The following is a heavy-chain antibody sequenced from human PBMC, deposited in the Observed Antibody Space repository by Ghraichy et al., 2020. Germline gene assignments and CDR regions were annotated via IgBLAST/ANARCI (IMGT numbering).Heavy chain of an antibody. Sequence: SETLSLTCTVSGGSISSSSYYWGWIRQPPGKGLEWIGSIYYSGSTYYNPSLKSRVTISVDTSKNQFSLKLSSVTAADTAVYYCARHHVGAGRRAVAGTFDYWGQGTLVTVSS. D-gene: IGHD6-19*01. J-gene: IGHJ4*02. CDR1: GGSISSSSYY. CDR3: ARHHVGAGRRAVAGTFDY. V-gene: IGHV4-39*01. CDR2: IYYSGST.